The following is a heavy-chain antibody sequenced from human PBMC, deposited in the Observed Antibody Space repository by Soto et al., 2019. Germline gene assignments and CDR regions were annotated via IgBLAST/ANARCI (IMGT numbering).Heavy chain of an antibody. CDR2: IIPIFGTA. CDR1: GGTFSSYA. CDR3: ARVCSSTSCYRS. Sequence: GASVKVSCKASGGTFSSYAISWVRQAPGQGLEWMGGIIPIFGTANYAQKFQGRVTITADESTSTAYMELSSLRSEDTAVYYCARVCSSTSCYRSWGQGTLVTVYS. D-gene: IGHD2-2*01. J-gene: IGHJ4*02. V-gene: IGHV1-69*13.